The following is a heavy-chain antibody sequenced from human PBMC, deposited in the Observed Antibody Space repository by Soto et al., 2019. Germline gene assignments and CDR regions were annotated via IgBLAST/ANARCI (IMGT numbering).Heavy chain of an antibody. V-gene: IGHV4-34*01. CDR1: VLSFRGYS. CDR3: ARGKHRNYYGSGSISRYYYYGMDV. Sequence: PSWTLYLTDADNVLSFRGYSWSQLRQPPGEGLSWIWEINHSGSTNYNPSLKSRVTISVDTSKNQFSLKLSSVTAADTAVYYCARGKHRNYYGSGSISRYYYYGMDVWGQGTTVTVS. CDR2: INHSGST. D-gene: IGHD3-10*01. J-gene: IGHJ6*02.